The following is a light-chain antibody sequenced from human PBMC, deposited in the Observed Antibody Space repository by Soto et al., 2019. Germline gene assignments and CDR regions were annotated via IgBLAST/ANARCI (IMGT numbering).Light chain of an antibody. CDR1: SSDVGGYNF. J-gene: IGLJ1*01. Sequence: QSALTQPASVSGSPGQSITISCTGTSSDVGGYNFVSWYQQHPGKAPKLLIYDVSDRPSGVSNRFSGSKSGNTASLTISGLQAEDEADYYCNSYTSSSTSYVFGSGTKAPS. V-gene: IGLV2-14*03. CDR2: DVS. CDR3: NSYTSSSTSYV.